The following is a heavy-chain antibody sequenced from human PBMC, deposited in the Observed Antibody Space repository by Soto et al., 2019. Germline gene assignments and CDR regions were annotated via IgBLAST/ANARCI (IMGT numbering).Heavy chain of an antibody. D-gene: IGHD4-4*01. J-gene: IGHJ6*02. V-gene: IGHV5-51*01. CDR2: INPGDSDI. Sequence: PGESLKIPCKASGYSFTTYWIAWVRQMPWKGLEWMGIINPGDSDIRYSPSFQGQVTISADNSISTAYLQWSSLKASDTAMYYCARHEQFYYYYYGMDVWGQGTAVTVSS. CDR1: GYSFTTYW. CDR3: ARHEQFYYYYYGMDV.